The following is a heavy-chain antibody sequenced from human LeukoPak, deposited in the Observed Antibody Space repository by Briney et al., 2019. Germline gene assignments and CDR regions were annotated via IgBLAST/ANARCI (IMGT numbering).Heavy chain of an antibody. CDR3: ARDMMDFWRGSLDV. CDR1: GGSISSSSYY. Sequence: SETLSLTCTVSGGSISSSSYYWGWIRQPPGKGLEWIGSIYYSGSTYYNPSLKSRVTISVDTSKNQFSLKLSSVTAADTAVYYCARDMMDFWRGSLDVWGKGTTVTVSS. CDR2: IYYSGST. J-gene: IGHJ6*04. D-gene: IGHD3-3*01. V-gene: IGHV4-39*07.